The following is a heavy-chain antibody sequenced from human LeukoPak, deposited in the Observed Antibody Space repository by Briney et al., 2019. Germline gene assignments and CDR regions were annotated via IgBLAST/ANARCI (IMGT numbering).Heavy chain of an antibody. V-gene: IGHV1-2*02. J-gene: IGHJ5*02. CDR2: INPNGGVT. D-gene: IGHD1-26*01. Sequence: ASVKVSCKASGYTFTDYYIHWVRQAPGQGLEWMGWINPNGGVTNYAQKFQGRVTMTRDTSISTAYMELSRLTSDDTDVYYCARQWERGLGFDPWGRGTLVTVSS. CDR1: GYTFTDYY. CDR3: ARQWERGLGFDP.